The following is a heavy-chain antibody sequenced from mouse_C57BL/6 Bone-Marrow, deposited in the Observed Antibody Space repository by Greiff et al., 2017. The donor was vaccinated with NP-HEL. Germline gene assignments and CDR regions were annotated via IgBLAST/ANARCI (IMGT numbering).Heavy chain of an antibody. J-gene: IGHJ2*01. CDR1: GYTLTSYW. V-gene: IGHV1-50*01. CDR2: IDPSDSYT. CDR3: ARSEATVVANGYYFDY. D-gene: IGHD1-1*01. Sequence: QVQLQQPGAELVKPGASVKLSCKASGYTLTSYWMQWVKQRPGQGLEWIGEIDPSDSYTNYNQKFKGKATLTVDTSSSTAYMQLSSLTSEDSAVYYCARSEATVVANGYYFDYWGQGTTLTVSS.